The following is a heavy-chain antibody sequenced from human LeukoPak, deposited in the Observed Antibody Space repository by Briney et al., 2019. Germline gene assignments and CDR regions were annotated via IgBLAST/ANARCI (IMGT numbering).Heavy chain of an antibody. CDR3: ARTNYYDSSGYWGPVVPYWYFDL. Sequence: PSETLSLTCTVSGGSISSSSYYWSWIRQPPGKGLEWIGYIYYSGSTNYNPSLKSRVTISVDTSKNQFSLKLSSVTAADTAVYYCARTNYYDSSGYWGPVVPYWYFDLWGRGTLVTVSS. CDR2: IYYSGST. J-gene: IGHJ2*01. D-gene: IGHD3-22*01. CDR1: GGSISSSSYY. V-gene: IGHV4-61*01.